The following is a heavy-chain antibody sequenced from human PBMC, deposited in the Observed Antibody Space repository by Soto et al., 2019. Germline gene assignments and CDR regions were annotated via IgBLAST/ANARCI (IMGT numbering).Heavy chain of an antibody. Sequence: EVQLVESGGGLVQPGGSLRLSCAASGFTFSSYWMHWVRQAPGKGLVWVSRINSDGSSTSYADSVKGRFTISRDNAKNTLYLKMNSLRAEDTAVYYCATGYCSGGSCQGDFDLWGRGTLVTVSS. D-gene: IGHD2-15*01. CDR1: GFTFSSYW. V-gene: IGHV3-74*01. J-gene: IGHJ2*01. CDR2: INSDGSST. CDR3: ATGYCSGGSCQGDFDL.